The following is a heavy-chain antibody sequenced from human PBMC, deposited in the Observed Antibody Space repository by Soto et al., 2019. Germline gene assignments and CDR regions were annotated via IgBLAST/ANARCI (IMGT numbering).Heavy chain of an antibody. D-gene: IGHD4-17*01. J-gene: IGHJ4*02. CDR1: GGSISGYY. CDR3: AREYGTTVTTFDF. CDR2: IYYSGST. V-gene: IGHV4-59*01. Sequence: SETLSLTCTVSGGSISGYYWSWIRQPPGKGLEWIGYIYYSGSTNYNPSLKSRVTISIDTSKNQFSLKLNSVTAADTAVYYCAREYGTTVTTFDFWGQGTLVTVSS.